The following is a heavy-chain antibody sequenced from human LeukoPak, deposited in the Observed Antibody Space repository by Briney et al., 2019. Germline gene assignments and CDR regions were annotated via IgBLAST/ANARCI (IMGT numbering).Heavy chain of an antibody. V-gene: IGHV3-9*01. D-gene: IGHD3-10*01. CDR2: ISWNSGSI. CDR3: AKASGSGSGSEARLWYFDL. CDR1: GFTFDDYA. J-gene: IGHJ2*01. Sequence: GGSLRLSCAASGFTFDDYAMHWVRQAPGKGLEWVSGISWNSGSIGYADSVKGRFTISRDNAKNSLYLQMNSLRAEDTALYYCAKASGSGSGSEARLWYFDLWGRGTLVTVSS.